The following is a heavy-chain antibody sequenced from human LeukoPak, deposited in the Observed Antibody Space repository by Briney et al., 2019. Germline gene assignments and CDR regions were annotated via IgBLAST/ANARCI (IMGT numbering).Heavy chain of an antibody. J-gene: IGHJ4*02. CDR2: MNQDGSEI. Sequence: PGGSLRLSCAASRFTFSRYWMSWVRQAPGKGLEWVANMNQDGSEIYHVASVKDRFTISRDNAKNSLYLQMNSLRAEDTAVYYCARSDGSSWYSLHEYWGQGTLVTVSS. CDR1: RFTFSRYW. CDR3: ARSDGSSWYSLHEY. D-gene: IGHD6-13*01. V-gene: IGHV3-7*01.